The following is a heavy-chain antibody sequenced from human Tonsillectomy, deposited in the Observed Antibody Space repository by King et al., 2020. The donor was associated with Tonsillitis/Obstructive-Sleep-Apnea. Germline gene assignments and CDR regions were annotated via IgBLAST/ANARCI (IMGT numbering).Heavy chain of an antibody. CDR3: ENHYDFWSGYSMRIDY. D-gene: IGHD3-3*01. CDR1: GFSLSTSVVG. CDR2: IYWFDDK. V-gene: IGHV2-5*01. J-gene: IGHJ4*02. Sequence: VTLKESGPTLVKPTQTLTLTCTFSGFSLSTSVVGVGWIRPPPGKALECLALIYWFDDKRYSPSLKRRLTITKDTSKNQVVLTMTNLDPVDTATNYCENHYDFWSGYSMRIDYWGQGTLVTVSS.